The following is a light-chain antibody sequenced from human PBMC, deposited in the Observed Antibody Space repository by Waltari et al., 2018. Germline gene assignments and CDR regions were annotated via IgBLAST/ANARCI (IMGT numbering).Light chain of an antibody. Sequence: SSELTQAPAVSVAMGQTVTITCQGNSLRSYYASWYPQRPGQAPILVIYDQNTRPSGVPDRFSGSRSDNTASLTITGAQAEDEASYYCHSRDGSGSGGSFGGGTKLTVL. CDR1: SLRSYY. V-gene: IGLV3-19*01. J-gene: IGLJ2*01. CDR3: HSRDGSGSGGS. CDR2: DQN.